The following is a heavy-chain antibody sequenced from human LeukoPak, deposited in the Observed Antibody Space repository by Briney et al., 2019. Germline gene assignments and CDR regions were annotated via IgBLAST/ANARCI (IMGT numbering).Heavy chain of an antibody. J-gene: IGHJ3*02. CDR3: ARQKIAEVGALTLLDAFDI. CDR1: GGSISSYY. Sequence: SETLSLTCTVSGGSISSYYWSWIRQPPGKGLEWIGSIYYSGSTYYNPSLKSRVTISVDTSKNQFSLKLSSVTAADTAVYYCARQKIAEVGALTLLDAFDIWGQGTMVTVSS. D-gene: IGHD1-26*01. CDR2: IYYSGST. V-gene: IGHV4-59*05.